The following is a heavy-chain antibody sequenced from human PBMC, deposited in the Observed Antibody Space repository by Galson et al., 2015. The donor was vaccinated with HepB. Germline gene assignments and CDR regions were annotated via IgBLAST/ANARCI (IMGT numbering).Heavy chain of an antibody. CDR1: GGSISSYY. V-gene: IGHV4-59*01. CDR2: IYYSGST. J-gene: IGHJ5*02. Sequence: LSLTCTVSGGSISSYYWSWIRQPPGKGLEWIGYIYYSGSTNYNPSLKSRVTISVDTSKNQFSLKLSSVTAADTAVYYCARAADCTNGVCYDANWFDPWGQGTLVTVSS. D-gene: IGHD2-8*01. CDR3: ARAADCTNGVCYDANWFDP.